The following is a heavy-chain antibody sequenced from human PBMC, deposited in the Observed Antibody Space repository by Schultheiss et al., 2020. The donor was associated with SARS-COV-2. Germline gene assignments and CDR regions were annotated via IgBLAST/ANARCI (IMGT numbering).Heavy chain of an antibody. CDR3: AAASPIPTSWFDP. CDR2: IYHSGST. J-gene: IGHJ5*02. Sequence: SETLSLTCAVSGGSISSSNWWSWVRQPPGKGLEWIGEIYHSGSTNYNPSLKSRVTISVDKSKNQFSLKLSSVTAADTAVYYCAAASPIPTSWFDPWGQGTLVTVSS. D-gene: IGHD2-21*01. V-gene: IGHV4-4*02. CDR1: GGSISSSNW.